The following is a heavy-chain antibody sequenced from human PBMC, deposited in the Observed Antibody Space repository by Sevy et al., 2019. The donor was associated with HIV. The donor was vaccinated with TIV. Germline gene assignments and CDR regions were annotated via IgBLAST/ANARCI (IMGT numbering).Heavy chain of an antibody. CDR3: TTLSKGKYGSGSNYYFDY. Sequence: GGSLRLSCAASGFTFSNAWMSGVRQAPGKGREWVGRIKTKTDGGTTAYAEPVKGRLTISRDDSKNTLYLQMNSLKTEDTAVYYCTTLSKGKYGSGSNYYFDYWGQGTLVTVSS. CDR1: GFTFSNAW. CDR2: IKTKTDGGTT. J-gene: IGHJ4*02. D-gene: IGHD3-10*01. V-gene: IGHV3-15*01.